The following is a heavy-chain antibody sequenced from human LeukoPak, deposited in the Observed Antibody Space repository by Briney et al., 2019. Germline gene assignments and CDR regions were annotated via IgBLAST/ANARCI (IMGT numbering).Heavy chain of an antibody. D-gene: IGHD2-8*01. V-gene: IGHV4-31*03. Sequence: PSETLSLTCTVSGGSISSGGYYWSWIRQHPGKGLEWIGYIYYSGSTYYNPSLKSRVTISVDTSKNQFSLKLSSVTAADTAVYYCARDSMLYYGMDVRGKGATVTVSS. CDR3: ARDSMLYYGMDV. J-gene: IGHJ6*04. CDR1: GGSISSGGYY. CDR2: IYYSGST.